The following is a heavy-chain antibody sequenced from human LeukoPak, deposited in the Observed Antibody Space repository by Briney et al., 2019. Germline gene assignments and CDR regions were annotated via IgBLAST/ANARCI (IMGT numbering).Heavy chain of an antibody. CDR1: GYSFTRYW. J-gene: IGHJ4*02. V-gene: IGHV5-51*01. CDR3: ARLAGPDSGYDCYLDY. Sequence: GESLKISCKGSGYSFTRYWIGWVRQMPGKGLEWMGIIYPGDSDTRYCPSLQGQVTISAGKSISTAYLQWSSPKGSDAARYYCARLAGPDSGYDCYLDYWGQGTLVTVSS. CDR2: IYPGDSDT. D-gene: IGHD5-12*01.